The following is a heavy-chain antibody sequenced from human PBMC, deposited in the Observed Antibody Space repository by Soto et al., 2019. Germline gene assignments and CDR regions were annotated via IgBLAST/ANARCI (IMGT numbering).Heavy chain of an antibody. D-gene: IGHD5-18*01. J-gene: IGHJ6*02. CDR1: GGSISSGGYS. V-gene: IGHV4-30-2*01. Sequence: TLSLTCAVSGGSISSGGYSWSWIRQPPGKGLEWIGYIYHSGSTYYNPSLKSRVTISVDRSKNQFSLKLSSVTAADTAVYYCARASDTDYYYYGMDVWGQGTTVTVSS. CDR3: ARASDTDYYYYGMDV. CDR2: IYHSGST.